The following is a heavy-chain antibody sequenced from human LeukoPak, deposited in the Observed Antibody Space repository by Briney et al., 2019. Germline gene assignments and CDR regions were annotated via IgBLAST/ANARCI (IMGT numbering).Heavy chain of an antibody. CDR3: ARAGYCSSTSCYGMDV. CDR1: GGSISSSNW. Sequence: PSETLSLTCAVSGGSISSSNWWSWVRQPPGKGLEWIGEIYHSGSTNYNPSLKSRVTISVDKSKNQFSLKLSSVTAADTAVYYCARAGYCSSTSCYGMDVWGQGTTVTVSS. CDR2: IYHSGST. J-gene: IGHJ6*02. V-gene: IGHV4-4*02. D-gene: IGHD2-2*01.